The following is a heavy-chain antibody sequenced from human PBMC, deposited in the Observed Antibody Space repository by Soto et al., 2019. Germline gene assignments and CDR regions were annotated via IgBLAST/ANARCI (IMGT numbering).Heavy chain of an antibody. V-gene: IGHV2-70*04. J-gene: IGHJ4*02. CDR2: IDWDDEK. D-gene: IGHD3-16*01. CDR3: ARTLGERAFVALSFYFDS. Sequence: GSGPTLVNPTETLTLTCSFSGLSLSSTGMRVSWIRQPPGKALEWLARIDWDDEKLYRTSLNTRLTISKDTAKNQVVLTMTNMDPMDTATYYCARTLGERAFVALSFYFDSWGQGTPVTVSS. CDR1: GLSLSSTGMR.